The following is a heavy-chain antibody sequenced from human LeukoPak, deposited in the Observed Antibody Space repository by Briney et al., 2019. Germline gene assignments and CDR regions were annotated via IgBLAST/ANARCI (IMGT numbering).Heavy chain of an antibody. V-gene: IGHV3-30*02. CDR3: AKDGQGPAGTHFQH. J-gene: IGHJ1*01. CDR1: GFTSSSYG. Sequence: PGGSLRLSGAASGFTSSSYGMHWVRQAPGKGLEWVAFIRYDGSKKYYADSVKGRFTISRDNSKNTLYLQMNSLRAEDTAVYYCAKDGQGPAGTHFQHWGQGTLVTVSS. D-gene: IGHD6-13*01. CDR2: IRYDGSKK.